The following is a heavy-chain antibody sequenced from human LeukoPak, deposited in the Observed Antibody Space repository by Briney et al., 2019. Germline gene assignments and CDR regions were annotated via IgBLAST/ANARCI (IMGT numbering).Heavy chain of an antibody. V-gene: IGHV3-23*01. D-gene: IGHD3-3*01. CDR2: ISGSGGST. CDR1: GFTFSSYA. CDR3: MTGGHYSGT. J-gene: IGHJ5*02. Sequence: PGGSLRLSCAASGFTFSSYAMSWVRQAPGKGLEWVSAISGSGGSTYYADSVKGRFTISRDNAKNSLYLQMSSLRAEDTAVYYCMTGGHYSGTWGQGSLVTVSS.